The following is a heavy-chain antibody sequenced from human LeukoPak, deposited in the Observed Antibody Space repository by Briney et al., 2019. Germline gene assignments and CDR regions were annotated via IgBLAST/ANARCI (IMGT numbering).Heavy chain of an antibody. V-gene: IGHV4-34*01. CDR2: INHSGST. CDR3: ARVDWLANYYYYMDV. D-gene: IGHD2-21*01. J-gene: IGHJ6*03. Sequence: SETLSLTCAVYGGSFSGYYWSWIRQPPGKGLEWIGEINHSGSTNYNPSLKSRVTISVDKSMNQFSLNLSSVTAADTAVYYCARVDWLANYYYYMDVWGKGTTVTVSS. CDR1: GGSFSGYY.